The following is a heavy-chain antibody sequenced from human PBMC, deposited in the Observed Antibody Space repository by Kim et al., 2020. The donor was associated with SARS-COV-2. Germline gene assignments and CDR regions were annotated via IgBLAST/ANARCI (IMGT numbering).Heavy chain of an antibody. CDR3: ARDRTTVTGLDY. V-gene: IGHV1-3*01. CDR1: GYTFTSYA. J-gene: IGHJ4*02. CDR2: INAGNGNT. D-gene: IGHD4-17*01. Sequence: ASVKVSCKASGYTFTSYAMHWVRQAPGQRLEWMGWINAGNGNTKYSQKFQGRVTITRDTSASTAYMELSSLRSEDTAVYYCARDRTTVTGLDYWGQGTLVTVSS.